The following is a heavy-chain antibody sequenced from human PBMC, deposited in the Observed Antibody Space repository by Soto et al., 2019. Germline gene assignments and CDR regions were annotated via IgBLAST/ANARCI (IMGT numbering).Heavy chain of an antibody. CDR3: ARGPGYGDHVRLDY. J-gene: IGHJ4*02. V-gene: IGHV4-34*01. CDR2: INHSGST. Sequence: PSETLSLTCAVYGGSFSGYYWSWIRQPPGKGLEWIGEINHSGSTNYNPSLKSRVTISVDTSKNQFSLKLSSVTAADTAVYYCARGPGYGDHVRLDYWGQGTLVIVSS. CDR1: GGSFSGYY. D-gene: IGHD4-17*01.